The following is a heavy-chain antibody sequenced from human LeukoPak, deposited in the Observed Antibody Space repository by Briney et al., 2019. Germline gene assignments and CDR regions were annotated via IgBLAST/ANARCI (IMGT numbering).Heavy chain of an antibody. J-gene: IGHJ4*02. CDR2: IRYDGRNK. D-gene: IGHD3-10*01. Sequence: GGSLRLSCAASGFTFSSYGMHWVRQAPGKGLDWVAFIRYDGRNKYYADSVKGRFTISRDNSKNTLYLQMNSLRAEDTAVYYCATKGGSGSSYFDYWGQGTLVTVSS. CDR1: GFTFSSYG. CDR3: ATKGGSGSSYFDY. V-gene: IGHV3-30*02.